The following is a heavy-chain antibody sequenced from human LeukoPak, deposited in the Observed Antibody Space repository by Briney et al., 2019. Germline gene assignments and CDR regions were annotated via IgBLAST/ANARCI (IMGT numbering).Heavy chain of an antibody. J-gene: IGHJ4*02. V-gene: IGHV1-18*01. Sequence: ASVKVSCKASGYTFTSYGISWVRQAPGQGLEWVGWISAYNRDTNYAQKVQGRVTITADESTSTAYMELSSLRSEDTAVYYCARDRGALWGQGTLVTVSS. CDR1: GYTFTSYG. CDR3: ARDRGAL. CDR2: ISAYNRDT. D-gene: IGHD1-26*01.